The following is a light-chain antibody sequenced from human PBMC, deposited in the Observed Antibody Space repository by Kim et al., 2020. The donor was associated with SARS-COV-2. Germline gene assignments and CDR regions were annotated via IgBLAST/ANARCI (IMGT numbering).Light chain of an antibody. CDR3: QQRNSWPPAVT. Sequence: PGERATLSSRASQNIDTYLAWYQQRPGQAPRLLVYDASNRATGVPDRFSGSGSGTDFTLTISSLEPEDFSLYYCQQRNSWPPAVTFGGGTKVDIK. CDR2: DAS. J-gene: IGKJ4*01. V-gene: IGKV3-11*01. CDR1: QNIDTY.